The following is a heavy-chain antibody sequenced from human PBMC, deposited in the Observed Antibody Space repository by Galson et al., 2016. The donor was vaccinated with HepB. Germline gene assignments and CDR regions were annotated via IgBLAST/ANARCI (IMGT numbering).Heavy chain of an antibody. D-gene: IGHD2-2*03. J-gene: IGHJ4*02. CDR1: GFNFTSYW. V-gene: IGHV3-7*03. CDR2: INPDGRAK. Sequence: SLRLSCAASGFNFTSYWLNWVRQSPVKGLEWVDNINPDGRAKTYVDSVRGRFTTSRDNAKNSFYREMNSLTAEDTATYYCAAWGLDNPWGQGSLVTVSS. CDR3: AAWGLDNP.